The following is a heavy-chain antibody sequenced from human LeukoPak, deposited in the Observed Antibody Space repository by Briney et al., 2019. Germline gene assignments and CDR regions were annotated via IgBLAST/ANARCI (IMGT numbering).Heavy chain of an antibody. CDR1: GFTFSSYS. CDR2: ISSSSSYI. CDR3: TTGPYLYYDYVWGSYRPTRRDAFDI. V-gene: IGHV3-21*03. Sequence: GGSLRLSCAASGFTFSSYSMNWVRQAPGKGLEWVSSISSSSSYIYYADSVKGRFTISRDNAKNSLYLQMNSLKTEDTAVYYCTTGPYLYYDYVWGSYRPTRRDAFDIWGQGTMVTVSS. D-gene: IGHD3-16*02. J-gene: IGHJ3*02.